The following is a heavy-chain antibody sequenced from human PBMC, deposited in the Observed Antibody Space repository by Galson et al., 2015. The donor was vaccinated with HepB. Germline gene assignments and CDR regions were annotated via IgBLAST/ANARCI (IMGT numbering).Heavy chain of an antibody. J-gene: IGHJ5*02. CDR1: GYTSSSYY. Sequence: SVKVSCKASGYTSSSYYMHWVRQAPGQGLEWMGIIDPSGASTSYAQKFQGRVTMTRDTSTSIVYMELSSLRSEDTAVYYCTRGRGRSSSWYDWFDPWGQGTLVTVSS. V-gene: IGHV1-46*03. CDR3: TRGRGRSSSWYDWFDP. D-gene: IGHD6-13*01. CDR2: IDPSGAST.